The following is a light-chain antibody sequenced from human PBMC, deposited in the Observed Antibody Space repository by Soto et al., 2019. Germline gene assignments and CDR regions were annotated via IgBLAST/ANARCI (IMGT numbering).Light chain of an antibody. CDR1: SSDVGGYNF. Sequence: QSVLTQPPSASGSPGQSVTISCTGTSSDVGGYNFVSWYQQHPGKAPKLMIYEVSKRPSGVPDRFSGSKSGNTASLTVSGLQADDAADYYCTSYAGSNIPVVFGGGTKLTVL. CDR2: EVS. CDR3: TSYAGSNIPVV. V-gene: IGLV2-8*01. J-gene: IGLJ2*01.